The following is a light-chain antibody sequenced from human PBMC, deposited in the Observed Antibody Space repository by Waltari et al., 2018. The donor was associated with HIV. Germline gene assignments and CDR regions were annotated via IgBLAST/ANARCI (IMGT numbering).Light chain of an antibody. CDR3: SSYAASLFV. J-gene: IGLJ1*01. CDR1: RRDVGGYNS. CDR2: EVS. Sequence: QSALTQPPSASGSPGQSVTLSCTGTRRDVGGYNSVSWYRQHQGKAPKLIIYEVSQRPSGAPDRFSGSTSGNTASLTVSLLQAEDEADYYCSSYAASLFVFGTGTKVTVL. V-gene: IGLV2-8*01.